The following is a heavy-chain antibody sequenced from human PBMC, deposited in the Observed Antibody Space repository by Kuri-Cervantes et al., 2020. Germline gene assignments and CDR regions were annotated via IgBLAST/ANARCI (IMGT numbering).Heavy chain of an antibody. V-gene: IGHV3-7*01. D-gene: IGHD3-10*01. CDR2: IKQDGSEK. CDR3: VRVGGSSAHFDY. J-gene: IGHJ4*02. CDR1: GFPFRSYW. Sequence: GGSLRLSCEASGFPFRSYWMTGVRQAPGKGLEWVANIKQDGSEKYYVDSVKGRFTISRDNAKNSMYLQMNSLRGEDTAVNYCVRVGGSSAHFDYWGQGTLVTVSS.